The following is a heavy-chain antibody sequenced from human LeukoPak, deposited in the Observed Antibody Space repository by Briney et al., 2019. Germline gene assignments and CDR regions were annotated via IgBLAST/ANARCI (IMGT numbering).Heavy chain of an antibody. V-gene: IGHV3-23*01. CDR2: ISGSGGST. Sequence: PGGSLRLSCAASGFTFSSYAMSWVRQAPGKGLEWVSAISGSGGSTYYADSVKGRFTISRDNAKNSLYLQMNSLRAEDTAVYYCARFASGRDSSGYYYDYFDYWGQGTLVTVSS. D-gene: IGHD3-22*01. CDR3: ARFASGRDSSGYYYDYFDY. J-gene: IGHJ4*02. CDR1: GFTFSSYA.